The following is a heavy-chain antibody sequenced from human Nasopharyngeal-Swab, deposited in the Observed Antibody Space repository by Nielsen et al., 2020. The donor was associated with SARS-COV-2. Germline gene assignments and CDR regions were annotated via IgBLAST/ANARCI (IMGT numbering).Heavy chain of an antibody. CDR3: ARVWRDYYGLDV. CDR2: MNPHNGGT. D-gene: IGHD2-21*01. V-gene: IGHV1-2*02. J-gene: IGHJ6*02. CDR1: GYTFTDYY. Sequence: ASVKVSCKPSGYTFTDYYMHWVRQAPGQGLEWMGWMNPHNGGTNYEQKFQGRVTMTSDMALSTAYMEMSRLRSDDTAVYYCARVWRDYYGLDVWGQGTTVTVSS.